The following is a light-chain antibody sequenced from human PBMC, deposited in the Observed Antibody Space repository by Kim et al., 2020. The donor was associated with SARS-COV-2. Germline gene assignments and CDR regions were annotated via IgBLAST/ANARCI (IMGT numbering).Light chain of an antibody. Sequence: GHSITLPCTGSSSDIGGYNFVSWYQQHPGKAPKLMIYEVSERPSGVPDRFSGSKSGNTASLTVSGLQAEDEAGYYCSSYAGSNIVVFGGGTKVTVL. CDR3: SSYAGSNIVV. CDR2: EVS. J-gene: IGLJ2*01. V-gene: IGLV2-8*01. CDR1: SSDIGGYNF.